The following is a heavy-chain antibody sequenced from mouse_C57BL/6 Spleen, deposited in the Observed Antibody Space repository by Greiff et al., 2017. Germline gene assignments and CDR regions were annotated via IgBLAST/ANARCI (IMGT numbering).Heavy chain of an antibody. V-gene: IGHV1-82*01. J-gene: IGHJ4*01. CDR1: GYAFSSSW. CDR3: ARWDYAMDY. Sequence: QVQLKESGPELVQPGASVKISCKASGYAFSSSWMNWVKQRPGKGLEWIGRIYPGDGDTTYNGKFKGKATLTAAKSSSTAYMQLSSLTSEDSAVYFGARWDYAMDYWGQGTSVTVSS. CDR2: IYPGDGDT.